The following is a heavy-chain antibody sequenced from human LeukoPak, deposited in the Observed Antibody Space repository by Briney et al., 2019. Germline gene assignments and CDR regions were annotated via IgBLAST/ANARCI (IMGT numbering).Heavy chain of an antibody. CDR2: IYYSGST. CDR3: ARGSSSWSYYYYYGMDV. Sequence: SETLSLTCTVSGGSISSGGYYWSWIRQHPGKGLEWIGYIYYSGSTYYNPSLKSRVTISVDTSKNQFSLKLSSVTAADTAVYYCARGSSSWSYYYYYGMDVWGQGTTVTVS. J-gene: IGHJ6*02. CDR1: GGSISSGGYY. D-gene: IGHD6-13*01. V-gene: IGHV4-31*03.